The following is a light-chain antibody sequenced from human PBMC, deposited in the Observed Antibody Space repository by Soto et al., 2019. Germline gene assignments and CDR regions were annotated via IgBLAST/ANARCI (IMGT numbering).Light chain of an antibody. CDR2: DVT. CDR3: SSYTDRKNLV. Sequence: HSELTQSPSASGSPGQSVTISCTGTSSDIGGYNSVSWYQQHPGKAPKVMIYDVTKRPSGVPDRFSGSKSGNTASLTVSALQAEDEADYYCSSYTDRKNLVFGTGTKVTVL. CDR1: SSDIGGYNS. J-gene: IGLJ1*01. V-gene: IGLV2-8*01.